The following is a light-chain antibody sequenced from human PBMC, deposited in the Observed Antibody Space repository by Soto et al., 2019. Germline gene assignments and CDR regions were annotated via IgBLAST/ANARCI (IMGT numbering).Light chain of an antibody. CDR3: QQTYSSPWT. CDR1: QSISSY. Sequence: DIQMTQSPSSLSASAGDRVTITCRASQSISSYLNWYQQKPGKAPKLLIYATSSLQSGVPSRFSGSKSGTDFTLTISSLQPEDFATYYCQQTYSSPWTFGQGTKVEIK. J-gene: IGKJ1*01. CDR2: ATS. V-gene: IGKV1-39*01.